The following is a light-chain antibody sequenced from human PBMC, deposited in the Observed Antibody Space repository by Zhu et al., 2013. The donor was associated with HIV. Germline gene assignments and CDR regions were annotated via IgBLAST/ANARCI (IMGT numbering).Light chain of an antibody. CDR1: SSDVGGYNY. CDR2: EVS. CDR3: SSHTSSRSLV. V-gene: IGLV2-14*01. J-gene: IGLJ2*01. Sequence: QSALTQPASVSGSPGQSIIISCSGTSSDVGGYNYVSWYQQNPGKAPKLMIYEVSNRPSGVSNRFSGSKSGNTASLTISGLQAEDEADYYCSSHTSSRSLVFGGGTKLTVL.